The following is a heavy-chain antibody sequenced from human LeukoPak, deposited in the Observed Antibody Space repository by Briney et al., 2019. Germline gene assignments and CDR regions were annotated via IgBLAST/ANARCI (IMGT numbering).Heavy chain of an antibody. J-gene: IGHJ4*02. V-gene: IGHV1-2*02. CDR3: ARGTISGSGFPDY. D-gene: IGHD5-12*01. Sequence: ASVKVSCKASGYTFTGYYMHWVRQAPGQGLEWMGWINPNSGGTNYAQKFQGRVTMTRDTSISTAYMELSRLRSDDTAVYYCARGTISGSGFPDYWGQGTLVTVSS. CDR2: INPNSGGT. CDR1: GYTFTGYY.